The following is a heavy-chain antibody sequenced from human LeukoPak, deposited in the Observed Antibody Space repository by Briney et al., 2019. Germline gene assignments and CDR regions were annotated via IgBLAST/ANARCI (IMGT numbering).Heavy chain of an antibody. D-gene: IGHD3-22*01. CDR3: ARDRTPYDSSGYYGGGDY. Sequence: EASVKVSCKASGYTFTSYGISWVRQAPGQGLEWMGWISAYNGNTNYAQKLQGRVTMTTDTSTSTAYMELRSLRSDDTAAYYCARDRTPYDSSGYYGGGDYWGQGTLVTVSS. J-gene: IGHJ4*02. V-gene: IGHV1-18*01. CDR2: ISAYNGNT. CDR1: GYTFTSYG.